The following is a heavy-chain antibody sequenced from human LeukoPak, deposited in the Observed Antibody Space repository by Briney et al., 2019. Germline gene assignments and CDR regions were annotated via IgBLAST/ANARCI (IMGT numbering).Heavy chain of an antibody. CDR1: GFTFDDYA. D-gene: IGHD3-22*01. J-gene: IGHJ4*02. V-gene: IGHV3-9*01. CDR3: GKEGPYYYDSYCFYGLFDY. CDR2: ISWNSGSI. Sequence: PGGSLRLSCAASGFTFDDYAMHWVRQAPGKGLKWVSGISWNSGSIGYADSVKGRFTISRDNAKNSLYLQMNSLRAEDTALYYWGKEGPYYYDSYCFYGLFDYWGQGTLVTVSS.